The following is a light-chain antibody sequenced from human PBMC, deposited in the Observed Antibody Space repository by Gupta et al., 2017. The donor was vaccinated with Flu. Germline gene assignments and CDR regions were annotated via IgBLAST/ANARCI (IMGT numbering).Light chain of an antibody. CDR2: KAS. V-gene: IGKV1-5*03. Sequence: SVGDRVTITCRASQSISSWLAWYQQKPGKAPNLLIYKASSLESGVPSRFSGSGSGTEFTLTISSLQPDDFATYYCQQYDTFALTFGGGTTV. CDR3: QQYDTFALT. J-gene: IGKJ4*01. CDR1: QSISSW.